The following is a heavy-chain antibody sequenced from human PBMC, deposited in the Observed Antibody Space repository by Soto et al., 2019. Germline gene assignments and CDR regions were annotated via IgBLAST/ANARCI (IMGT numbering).Heavy chain of an antibody. V-gene: IGHV1-3*05. CDR1: GYIFSGHD. D-gene: IGHD5-18*01. CDR3: ARAAGMVALDY. Sequence: QVQLVQSGAEEKKPGASVKVSCNASGYIFSGHDIHWVRQAPGQRLEWMGWMKPGIGNTRYSREFQARLTLTRDTAASTGYMELSSLRSEDTAVYYCARAAGMVALDYWGQGTLVTVSS. J-gene: IGHJ4*02. CDR2: MKPGIGNT.